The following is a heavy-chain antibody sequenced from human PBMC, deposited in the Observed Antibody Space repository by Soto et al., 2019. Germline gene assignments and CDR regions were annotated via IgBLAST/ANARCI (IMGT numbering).Heavy chain of an antibody. V-gene: IGHV4-4*07. D-gene: IGHD6-25*01. CDR3: AREQYLAAINWVDP. Sequence: SDTLCLTCTVSGGSISSYYWSWIRQPAGKGLEWIGRIYTSGSTNYNPSLKSRVTMSVDTSKNQFSLKLSSVTAADTAVYYCAREQYLAAINWVDPWGKGTLVTVS. CDR2: IYTSGST. CDR1: GGSISSYY. J-gene: IGHJ5*02.